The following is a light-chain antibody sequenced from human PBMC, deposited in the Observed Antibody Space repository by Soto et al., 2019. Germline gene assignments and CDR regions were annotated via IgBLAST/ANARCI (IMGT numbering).Light chain of an antibody. V-gene: IGKV3-15*01. J-gene: IGKJ1*01. CDR1: QSVSGN. CDR2: GAS. CDR3: EQYNNWPPWT. Sequence: EIVMTQSPATLSVSPGERATLSCRASQSVSGNLAWYQQKPGQAPRLFIYGASTRATGIPARFSGSGSGTEFTLTISSLQSEDFAFYYCEQYNNWPPWTFGQGTKVEIK.